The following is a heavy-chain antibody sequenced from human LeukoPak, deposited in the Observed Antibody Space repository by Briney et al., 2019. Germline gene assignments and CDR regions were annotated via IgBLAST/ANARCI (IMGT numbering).Heavy chain of an antibody. CDR2: VSGSGGNT. D-gene: IGHD6-19*01. J-gene: IGHJ4*02. CDR3: AKSLAVPGSPDY. Sequence: GGALRLSCAASGFTFTNSAMTWVRQAPGKGLEWVSTVSGSGGNTYYADSVKGRFTISRDNSENTLYLQMNSLRAQDTAVYYCAKSLAVPGSPDYWGLGTLVTVSS. V-gene: IGHV3-23*01. CDR1: GFTFTNSA.